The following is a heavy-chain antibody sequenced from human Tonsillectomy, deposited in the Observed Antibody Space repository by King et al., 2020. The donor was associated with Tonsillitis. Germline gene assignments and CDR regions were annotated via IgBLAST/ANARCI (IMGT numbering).Heavy chain of an antibody. CDR3: ARVAEYSGSSFDY. CDR1: GGSISSYY. CDR2: IYTIGST. Sequence: VQLQESGPGLVKPSETLSLTCTVSGGSISSYYWSWIRQPAGKGLEWIGLIYTIGSTNYNPSLKSRVAMFVDTSKNQFSLKLSSATAAATAVYYCARVAEYSGSSFDYWGQGTLVTVSS. J-gene: IGHJ4*02. V-gene: IGHV4-4*07. D-gene: IGHD1-26*01.